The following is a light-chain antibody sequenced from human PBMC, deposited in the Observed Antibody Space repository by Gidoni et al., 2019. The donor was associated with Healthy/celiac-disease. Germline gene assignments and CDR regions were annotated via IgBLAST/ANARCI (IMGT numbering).Light chain of an antibody. CDR1: QSVSSN. Sequence: EIVVTQSPATLSVSPGERATLSCSASQSVSSNLAWYQQKPGQAPRLLIYGASTRATGIPARCSGSGSGTEFTLTISSLQSEDFAVYYCQQYNNWPPGSFGQGTKLEIK. J-gene: IGKJ2*04. CDR3: QQYNNWPPGS. CDR2: GAS. V-gene: IGKV3-15*01.